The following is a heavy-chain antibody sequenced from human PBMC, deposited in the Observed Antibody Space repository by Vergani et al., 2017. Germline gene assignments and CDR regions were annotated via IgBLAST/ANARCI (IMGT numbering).Heavy chain of an antibody. CDR2: ITPVFGTV. Sequence: QVHLVQSGAEVKPPGSSVKVSCKASGGTRSSDAFTWVRQAPGHGLEWMGRITPVFGTVEYAQRFQGRVVITADDATNTAYMELSSLRSEDTAIYYCASPLRFGSGPPRFFGLDVWGQGTMVNVAS. CDR1: GGTRSSDA. CDR3: ASPLRFGSGPPRFFGLDV. V-gene: IGHV1-69*13. J-gene: IGHJ6*02. D-gene: IGHD6-19*01.